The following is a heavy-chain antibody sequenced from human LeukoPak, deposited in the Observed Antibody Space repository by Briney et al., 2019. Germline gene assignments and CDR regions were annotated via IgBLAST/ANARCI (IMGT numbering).Heavy chain of an antibody. CDR1: GFTFSTYA. D-gene: IGHD6-19*01. V-gene: IGHV3-30*04. J-gene: IGHJ4*02. Sequence: QPGGSLRLSCAASGFTFSTYAMHWVRQAPGKGLEWVAVISNDGSNKYQVDSVKGRFTISRDNSKNTLYLQMNSLRAEDTAVYHCVRDRRGEIAVAGGGLEYWGQGTLVTVSS. CDR2: ISNDGSNK. CDR3: VRDRRGEIAVAGGGLEY.